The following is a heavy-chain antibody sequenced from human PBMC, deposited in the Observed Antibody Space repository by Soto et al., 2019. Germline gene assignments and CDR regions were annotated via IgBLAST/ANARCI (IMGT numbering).Heavy chain of an antibody. CDR3: ARGQFTILQVHHWLDP. V-gene: IGHV1-46*02. CDR2: INPIGGST. J-gene: IGHJ5*02. Sequence: ASVKVSCKSSGYTFNSRYIHWVRQAPGQGLEWMGKINPIGGSTTYAQKFQGRVTMTRDTSTNTVSMELTSLGSEDTAGYYGARGQFTILQVHHWLDPWGQGTQVTVSS. CDR1: GYTFNSRY. D-gene: IGHD3-9*01.